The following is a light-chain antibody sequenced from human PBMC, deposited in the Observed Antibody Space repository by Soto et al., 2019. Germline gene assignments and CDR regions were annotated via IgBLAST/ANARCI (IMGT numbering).Light chain of an antibody. Sequence: EVVLTQSPGTLSLSPGERATLSCRASQSVSSSYLAWYQQKPGQAPRLLIYGTSSRATGIPDRFSGSGSGKDFTLTSSRLEPEDFAVYYCQQYGSSSWTFGQGTKVEIK. CDR1: QSVSSSY. CDR2: GTS. J-gene: IGKJ1*01. CDR3: QQYGSSSWT. V-gene: IGKV3-20*01.